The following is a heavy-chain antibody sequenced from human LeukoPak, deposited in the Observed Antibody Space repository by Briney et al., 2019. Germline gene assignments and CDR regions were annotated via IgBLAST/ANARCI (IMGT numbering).Heavy chain of an antibody. D-gene: IGHD3-3*01. CDR3: AKSIQYELDAFDM. CDR1: GFSFSEYG. Sequence: GGSLRLSCEGSGFSFSEYGMSWVRQAPGKGLEWVSGLSGSGGSTYYADSVKGRFTVSRDNSRDTLILQMNNLRVEDTALYYCAKSIQYELDAFDMWGQGTMVIVSS. CDR2: LSGSGGST. V-gene: IGHV3-23*01. J-gene: IGHJ3*02.